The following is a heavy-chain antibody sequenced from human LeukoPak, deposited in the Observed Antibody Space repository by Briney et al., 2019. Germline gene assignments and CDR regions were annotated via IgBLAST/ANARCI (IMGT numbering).Heavy chain of an antibody. Sequence: GGSLRLSCAASGFTFSSYSMNWVRQAPGKGLEWVSSISSSSSYIYYADSVKGRFTISRDNAKNSLYLQMNSLRAEDTAVYYCAKDLTLDYGYLIYYYYYMDVWGKGTTVTVSS. J-gene: IGHJ6*03. CDR2: ISSSSSYI. D-gene: IGHD3-10*01. CDR1: GFTFSSYS. V-gene: IGHV3-21*04. CDR3: AKDLTLDYGYLIYYYYYMDV.